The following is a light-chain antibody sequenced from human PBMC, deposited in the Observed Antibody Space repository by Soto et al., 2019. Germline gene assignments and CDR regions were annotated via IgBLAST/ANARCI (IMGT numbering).Light chain of an antibody. Sequence: EIVLTQSPGTLSLSPGERATLSCRASQTINSNYLVWFQQKPGQAPRLLIYGASSRATGIPDRFSGSGSGTDFTLTISSLEPEDFAVYYCQQYGSSGTFGQGTKVDIK. V-gene: IGKV3-20*01. CDR1: QTINSNY. J-gene: IGKJ1*01. CDR2: GAS. CDR3: QQYGSSGT.